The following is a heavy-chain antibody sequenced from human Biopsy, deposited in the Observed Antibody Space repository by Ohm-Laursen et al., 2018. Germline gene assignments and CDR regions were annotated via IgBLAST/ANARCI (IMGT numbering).Heavy chain of an antibody. V-gene: IGHV3-7*01. CDR3: TRDTTYYAGTTYYDALDV. J-gene: IGHJ3*01. Sequence: SLRLSCPASGFPFRPYWMTWVRPAPGPGLEWVAPIPRAGRPSHHADSVTGRFPISRDNAKNSLYLQMNSLRAEDTAVYYCTRDTTYYAGTTYYDALDVWGQGTTVTVSS. CDR1: GFPFRPYW. CDR2: IPRAGRPS. D-gene: IGHD2/OR15-2a*01.